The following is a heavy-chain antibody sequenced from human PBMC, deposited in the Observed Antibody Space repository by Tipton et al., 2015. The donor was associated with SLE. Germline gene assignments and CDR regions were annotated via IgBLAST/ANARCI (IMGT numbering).Heavy chain of an antibody. V-gene: IGHV4-59*12. D-gene: IGHD2-2*02. CDR3: AREDSSSWFYTRFDP. CDR2: VFYSGNT. J-gene: IGHJ5*02. CDR1: DGSISSYY. Sequence: TLSLTCTVSDGSISSYYWSWIRQPPGKGLEWIGSVFYSGNTYYNESLQSRVTISIDTSKNHFSLKLYSVTAADTAVYYCAREDSSSWFYTRFDPWGQGTLVTVSS.